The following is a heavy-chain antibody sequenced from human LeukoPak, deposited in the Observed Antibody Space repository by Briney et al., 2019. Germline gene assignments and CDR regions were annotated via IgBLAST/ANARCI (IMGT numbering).Heavy chain of an antibody. Sequence: GGSLRLSCAASGFTFSSYGMHWVRQAPGKGLEWVAFIRYDGSNKYYADSVKGRFTISRDNSKNTLYLQMNSLRAEDTAVYYCAKAYYYDSSGHGFDYWGQGTLVTVSS. J-gene: IGHJ4*02. D-gene: IGHD3-22*01. V-gene: IGHV3-30*02. CDR3: AKAYYYDSSGHGFDY. CDR2: IRYDGSNK. CDR1: GFTFSSYG.